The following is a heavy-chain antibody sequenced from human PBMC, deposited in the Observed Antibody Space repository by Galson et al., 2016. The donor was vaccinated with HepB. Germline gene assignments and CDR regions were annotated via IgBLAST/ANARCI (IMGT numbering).Heavy chain of an antibody. V-gene: IGHV3-33*01. CDR2: IWNDGSNK. J-gene: IGHJ6*02. Sequence: SLRLSCAASGIIFSTYGMHWVRQAPGKGLEWVALIWNDGSNKFYADAVKGRFTISRDDSKNTLYLQMNSLRAEDTAVYYCARDRAGFGYYYGMDVWGQGTTVTVSS. D-gene: IGHD3-10*01. CDR1: GIIFSTYG. CDR3: ARDRAGFGYYYGMDV.